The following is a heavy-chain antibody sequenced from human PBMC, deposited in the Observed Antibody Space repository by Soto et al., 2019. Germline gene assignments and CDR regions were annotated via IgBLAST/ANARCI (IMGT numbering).Heavy chain of an antibody. J-gene: IGHJ6*02. CDR3: ARGVLLLPYYYYYYGMDV. CDR2: INHSGST. D-gene: IGHD2-15*01. CDR1: GGSFSGYY. Sequence: PSETLSLTCAVYGGSFSGYYWSWIRQPPGKGLEWIGEINHSGSTNYNPSLKSRVTISVDTSKNQFSLKLSSVTAADTAVYYCARGVLLLPYYYYYYGMDVWGQGTTVTVSS. V-gene: IGHV4-34*01.